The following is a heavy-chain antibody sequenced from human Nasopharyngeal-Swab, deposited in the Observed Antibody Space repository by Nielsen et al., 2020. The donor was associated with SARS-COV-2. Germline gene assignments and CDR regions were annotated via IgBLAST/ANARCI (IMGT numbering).Heavy chain of an antibody. Sequence: GGPLRLSSAASGFIFTASAIHWARQASGKGLEWVGRIGDKDHNYATTSGASVQGRFTISRDDSKNTAFLRMDSLKTEDTALYYCTTDFYFDYWGQGTLVTVSS. CDR2: IGDKDHNYAT. J-gene: IGHJ4*02. V-gene: IGHV3-73*01. CDR3: TTDFYFDY. CDR1: GFIFTASA.